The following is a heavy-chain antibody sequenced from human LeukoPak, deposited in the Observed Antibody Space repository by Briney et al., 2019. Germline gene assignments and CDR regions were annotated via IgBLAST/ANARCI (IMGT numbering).Heavy chain of an antibody. V-gene: IGHV1-69*05. CDR2: IIPIFGTA. CDR3: ARGTFGGPPNNYSSYYTMNA. D-gene: IGHD3-16*01. J-gene: IGHJ6*03. Sequence: EASVKVSCKASGGTFSSYAISWVRQAPGQGLEWMGGIIPIFGTANYAQKFQGRVTITTDESTSTAYMELSSLRSEDTAVYYCARGTFGGPPNNYSSYYTMNAWGKGTPVTVSS. CDR1: GGTFSSYA.